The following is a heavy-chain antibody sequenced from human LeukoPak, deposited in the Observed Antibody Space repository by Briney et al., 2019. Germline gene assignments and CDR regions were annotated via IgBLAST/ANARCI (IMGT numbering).Heavy chain of an antibody. V-gene: IGHV1-18*01. CDR1: GYTFTSYG. CDR2: ISAYNGNT. J-gene: IGHJ6*02. CDR3: ASVRPYYGMDV. D-gene: IGHD3-10*01. Sequence: ASVKVSCKASGYTFTSYGISWVRQAPGQGLEWMGWISAYNGNTNYAQKFQGRVTMTRNTSISTAYMELGSLRSEDTAVYYCASVRPYYGMDVWGQGTTVTVSS.